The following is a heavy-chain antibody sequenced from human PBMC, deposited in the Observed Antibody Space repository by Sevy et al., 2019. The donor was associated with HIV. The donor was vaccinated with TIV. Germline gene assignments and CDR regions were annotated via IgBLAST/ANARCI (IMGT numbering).Heavy chain of an antibody. Sequence: ASVKVSCKASGYTFTGYYMHWVRQAPGQGLEWMGRINPNSGGTNYAQKFQGRVTMTRDTSISTAYMELSRLRSDDTAVYYCAREYSSSIGWFDPWGQGTLVTVSS. V-gene: IGHV1-2*06. CDR3: AREYSSSIGWFDP. D-gene: IGHD6-6*01. CDR2: INPNSGGT. CDR1: GYTFTGYY. J-gene: IGHJ5*02.